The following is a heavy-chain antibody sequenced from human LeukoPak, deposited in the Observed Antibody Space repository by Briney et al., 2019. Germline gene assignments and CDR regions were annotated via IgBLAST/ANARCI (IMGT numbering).Heavy chain of an antibody. Sequence: ASVKVSCKASGYTFTNYGISWVRQAPGQGLEWMGRIIPILGIANYAQKFQGRVTITADKSTSTAYMELSSLRSEDTAVYYCARHTYGGNPPGKFPFDYWGQGTLVTVSS. D-gene: IGHD4-23*01. CDR1: GYTFTNYG. J-gene: IGHJ4*02. CDR3: ARHTYGGNPPGKFPFDY. CDR2: IIPILGIA. V-gene: IGHV1-69*04.